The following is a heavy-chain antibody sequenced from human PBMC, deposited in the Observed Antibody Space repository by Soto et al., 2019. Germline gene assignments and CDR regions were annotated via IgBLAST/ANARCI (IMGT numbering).Heavy chain of an antibody. J-gene: IGHJ5*02. CDR2: ISAYNGNT. CDR1: GYTFTSYG. Sequence: ASVKVSCKASGYTFTSYGISWVLQAPGQGLEWMGWISAYNGNTNYAQKLQGRVTMTTDTSTSTAYMELRSLRSDDTAVYYCARDRSHYDFWSGYLNSGNWFDPWGQGTLVTVSS. D-gene: IGHD3-3*01. CDR3: ARDRSHYDFWSGYLNSGNWFDP. V-gene: IGHV1-18*01.